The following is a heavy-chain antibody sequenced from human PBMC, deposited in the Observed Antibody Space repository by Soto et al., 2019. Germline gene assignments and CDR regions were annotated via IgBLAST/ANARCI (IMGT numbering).Heavy chain of an antibody. CDR2: IHYSGST. Sequence: SETLSLTCTVSGGSISSYYWSWVRQPPGKGLEWIGYIHYSGSTNYNPSLKSRVTMSVDTSKNQFSLRLISVTAADTAIYFCAREGNLGRWLQPLDFWGQGTLVTVSS. CDR1: GGSISSYY. CDR3: AREGNLGRWLQPLDF. V-gene: IGHV4-59*01. D-gene: IGHD5-12*01. J-gene: IGHJ4*02.